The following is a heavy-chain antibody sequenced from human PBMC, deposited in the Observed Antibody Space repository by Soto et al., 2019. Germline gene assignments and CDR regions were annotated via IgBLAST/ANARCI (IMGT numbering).Heavy chain of an antibody. CDR3: ARTIDSYGYFHY. J-gene: IGHJ4*02. CDR2: VHNSGST. D-gene: IGHD5-18*01. Sequence: TLSLTCTVSGGSISSYYWSWIRQPPGKRLEWIGYVHNSGSTNYNPSLKSRVTTAVDTSKNQFSLKLSSVTAADTAVYYCARTIDSYGYFHYWGQGTLVTVSS. CDR1: GGSISSYY. V-gene: IGHV4-59*08.